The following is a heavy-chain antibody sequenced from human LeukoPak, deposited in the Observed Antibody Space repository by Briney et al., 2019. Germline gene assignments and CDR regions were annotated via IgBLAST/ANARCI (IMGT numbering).Heavy chain of an antibody. Sequence: ASVKVSCKASGYTFTSYYMHWVRQAPGQGLEWMGIINPSGGSTSYAQKFQGRVTMTRNTSISTAYMELSSLRSEDTAVYYCARSGSYHGRAFDIWGQGTMVTVSS. V-gene: IGHV1-46*01. CDR1: GYTFTSYY. J-gene: IGHJ3*02. CDR3: ARSGSYHGRAFDI. D-gene: IGHD1-26*01. CDR2: INPSGGST.